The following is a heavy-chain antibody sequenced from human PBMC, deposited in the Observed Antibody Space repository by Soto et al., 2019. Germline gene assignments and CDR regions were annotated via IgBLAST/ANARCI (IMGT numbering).Heavy chain of an antibody. V-gene: IGHV4-4*02. Sequence: QVQLQESGPGLVKPSGTLSLTCGVSGGSISSSDWWSWVRQPPGKGLEWIGQTHLGGSTSYNPSLESRVTILVDRSRNQYSLDLRSVTAADTALYYCARHSGFSFDAWGQGTLATVSS. CDR3: ARHSGFSFDA. D-gene: IGHD2-15*01. J-gene: IGHJ5*02. CDR1: GGSISSSDW. CDR2: THLGGST.